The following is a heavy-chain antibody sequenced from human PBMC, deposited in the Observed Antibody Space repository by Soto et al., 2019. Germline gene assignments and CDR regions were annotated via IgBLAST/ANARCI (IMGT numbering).Heavy chain of an antibody. D-gene: IGHD5-12*01. V-gene: IGHV3-23*01. Sequence: GGSLRLSCAASGFALSSNGMTWVRQAPGRGLEWVSTLGGSGITYYADSVRGRFTISRDTSENTLYLQMDSLRVEDTAIYYCVREGRGSFDFWGRGTMVTVSS. J-gene: IGHJ3*01. CDR2: LGGSGIT. CDR1: GFALSSNG. CDR3: VREGRGSFDF.